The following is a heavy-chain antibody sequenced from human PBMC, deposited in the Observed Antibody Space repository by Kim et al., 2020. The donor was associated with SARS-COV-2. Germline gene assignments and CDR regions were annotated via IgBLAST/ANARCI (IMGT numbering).Heavy chain of an antibody. J-gene: IGHJ4*02. D-gene: IGHD3-9*01. CDR1: GFSFSDYY. Sequence: GGSLRLSCAASGFSFSDYYMSWVRQAPGKGLEWVSFISSSGYSKNYADSVKGRFTISRDNDKNSLYLQMNSLRDEDTGLYYCARDASDIPTGFDVWGQG. CDR3: ARDASDIPTGFDV. CDR2: ISSSGYSK. V-gene: IGHV3-11*04.